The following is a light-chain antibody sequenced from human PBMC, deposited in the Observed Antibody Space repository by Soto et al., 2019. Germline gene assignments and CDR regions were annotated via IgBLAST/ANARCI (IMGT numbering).Light chain of an antibody. V-gene: IGLV1-40*01. CDR3: QSYDSSLRGSL. CDR2: ANR. CDR1: SSNIGAGYD. J-gene: IGLJ2*01. Sequence: QSVLTQPPSVSAAPGQRVTISCTGSSSNIGAGYDVHWYQQLPGTAPKLLIYANRGRPSGVPDRFSGSKSGTSASLGITGVQDEDEADYYCQSYDSSLRGSLFGGGTKLTVL.